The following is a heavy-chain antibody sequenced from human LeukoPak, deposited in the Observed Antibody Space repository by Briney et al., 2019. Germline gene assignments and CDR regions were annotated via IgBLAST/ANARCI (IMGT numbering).Heavy chain of an antibody. V-gene: IGHV3-23*01. CDR1: GFTFSSYA. Sequence: GGSLRLSCAASGFTFSSYAMSWVRQAPGKGLEWVSAISASGNNTYYADSVKGRFTISRDNAKNSLYLQMNSLRAEDTAVYYCARRVRVELRHYYYYYMDVWGKGTTVTVSS. CDR3: ARRVRVELRHYYYYYMDV. CDR2: ISASGNNT. J-gene: IGHJ6*03. D-gene: IGHD1-7*01.